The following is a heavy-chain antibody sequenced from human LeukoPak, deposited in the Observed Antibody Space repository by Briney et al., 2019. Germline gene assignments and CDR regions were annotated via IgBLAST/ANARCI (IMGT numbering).Heavy chain of an antibody. V-gene: IGHV1-69*06. CDR3: ARARDPQTYGSRLPLGDY. CDR1: GGTFSSYA. D-gene: IGHD3-16*01. Sequence: ASVKISCKASGGTFSSYAISWVRQAPGQGLEWMGGIIPIFGTANYAQKFQGRVTITADKSTSTAYMELSSLRSEDTAVYYCARARDPQTYGSRLPLGDYWGQGTLVTVSS. CDR2: IIPIFGTA. J-gene: IGHJ4*02.